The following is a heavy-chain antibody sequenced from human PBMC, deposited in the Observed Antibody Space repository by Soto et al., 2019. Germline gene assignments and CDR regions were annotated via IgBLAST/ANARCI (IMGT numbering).Heavy chain of an antibody. V-gene: IGHV3-74*01. CDR2: IDEYGSTI. Sequence: EVQLVESGGGLVQPGGSLRLSCAASGFTFSSYWMHWVRQVPGKGLLWVSRIDEYGSTINYADSVKGRITISRDNARNTLYLEMNRLRAEDTALYYCTRDIGGKGAYWGPGTLVTVSS. J-gene: IGHJ4*02. D-gene: IGHD3-10*01. CDR1: GFTFSSYW. CDR3: TRDIGGKGAY.